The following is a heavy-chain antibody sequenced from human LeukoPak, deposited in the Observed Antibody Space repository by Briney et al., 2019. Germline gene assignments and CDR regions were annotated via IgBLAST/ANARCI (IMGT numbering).Heavy chain of an antibody. V-gene: IGHV1-69*05. Sequence: GASVKVSCKASGGTFSSYAISWVRQAPGQGLEWMGGIIPIFGSANYAQKFQGRVTITTDESTSTAYMELSSLRSEDTAVYYCARCRPQALANWFDPWGQGTLVTVSS. CDR1: GGTFSSYA. CDR2: IIPIFGSA. CDR3: ARCRPQALANWFDP. J-gene: IGHJ5*02. D-gene: IGHD2-21*01.